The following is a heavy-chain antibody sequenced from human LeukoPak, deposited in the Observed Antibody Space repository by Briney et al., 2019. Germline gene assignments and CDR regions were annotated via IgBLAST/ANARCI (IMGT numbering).Heavy chain of an antibody. Sequence: GGSLRLSCTASGFTFSSYSMNWVRQAPGKGLEWVSYISSSGSTIYYADSVKGRFTISRDNAKNSLYLQMNSLRAEDPAVYYCARDLSLYCSGGSCYSLNYWGQGTLVTVSS. V-gene: IGHV3-48*04. D-gene: IGHD2-15*01. CDR2: ISSSGSTI. J-gene: IGHJ4*02. CDR1: GFTFSSYS. CDR3: ARDLSLYCSGGSCYSLNY.